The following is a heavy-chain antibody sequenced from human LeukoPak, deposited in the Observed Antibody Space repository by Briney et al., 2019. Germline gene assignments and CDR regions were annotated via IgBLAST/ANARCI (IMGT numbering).Heavy chain of an antibody. J-gene: IGHJ4*02. CDR2: TYPSGNS. CDR1: GGSISGYY. D-gene: IGHD6-25*01. Sequence: SETLSLTCTVSGGSISGYYWNWIRQPPGKGLEWLGYTYPSGNSDYNPSLKSRVSMSVDTSKKQISLRLSSVTAADTAVYYCTRRTRIAAGVYNIDFWGQGTLVTVSS. V-gene: IGHV4-4*09. CDR3: TRRTRIAAGVYNIDF.